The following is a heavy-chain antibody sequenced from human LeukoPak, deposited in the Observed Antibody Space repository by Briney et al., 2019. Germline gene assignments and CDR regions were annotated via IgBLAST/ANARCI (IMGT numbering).Heavy chain of an antibody. CDR2: ISGSGGST. CDR3: AKAGPDYDFWSGYFYYFDY. CDR1: GFTFSSYS. D-gene: IGHD3-3*01. V-gene: IGHV3-23*01. Sequence: GGSLRLSCAASGFTFSSYSMNWVRQAPGKGLEWVSAISGSGGSTYYADSVKGRFTISRDNSKNTLYLQMNSLRAEGTAVYYCAKAGPDYDFWSGYFYYFDYWGQGALVTVSS. J-gene: IGHJ4*02.